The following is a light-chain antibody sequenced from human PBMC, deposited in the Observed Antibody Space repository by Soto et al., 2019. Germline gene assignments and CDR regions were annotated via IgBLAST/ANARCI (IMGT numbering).Light chain of an antibody. CDR1: QSVSSY. Sequence: EIVLTQSPATLSLSPVERATLSCRASQSVSSYLAWYQQKHGQAPRLLIYDASNRATGIPARFSGSGSGTDLTITISSLEPEDFEVYYGQQRSNWPQTFGQGTRLEIK. CDR2: DAS. V-gene: IGKV3-11*01. CDR3: QQRSNWPQT. J-gene: IGKJ5*01.